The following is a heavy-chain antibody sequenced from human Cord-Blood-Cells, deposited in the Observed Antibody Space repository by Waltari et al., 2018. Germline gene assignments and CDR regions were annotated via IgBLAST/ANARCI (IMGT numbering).Heavy chain of an antibody. J-gene: IGHJ4*02. CDR3: AKDLDY. V-gene: IGHV3-30*18. CDR2: IWYDGSNK. CDR1: GFTFSSYG. Sequence: QVQLVESGGGVVQPGRSLRLPCVASGFTFSSYGMHWVRQAPGKGLEWVAVIWYDGSNKYYADSVKGRFTISRDNSKNTLYLQMNSLRAEDTAMYYCAKDLDYWGQGTLVTVSS.